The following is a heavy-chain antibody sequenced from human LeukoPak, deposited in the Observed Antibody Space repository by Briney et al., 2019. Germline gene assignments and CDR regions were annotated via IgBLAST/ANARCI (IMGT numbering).Heavy chain of an antibody. CDR3: ARGPYSYDSSGAFDI. CDR2: ISSSGCT. CDR1: GDSLSSGDYS. D-gene: IGHD3-22*01. Sequence: PSETLSLTCTVPGDSLSSGDYSSGWFRKPAGKGLEWIGRISSSGCTKYKRSLKSRVTISVDTSKSQFSLKLSSVTGADTAVYFCARGPYSYDSSGAFDIWGQGTMVTVSS. J-gene: IGHJ3*02. V-gene: IGHV4-61*02.